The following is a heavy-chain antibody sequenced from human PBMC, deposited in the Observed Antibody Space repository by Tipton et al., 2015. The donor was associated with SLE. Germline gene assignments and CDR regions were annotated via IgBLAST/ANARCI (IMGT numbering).Heavy chain of an antibody. CDR1: GYTSTTYW. D-gene: IGHD1-26*01. J-gene: IGHJ4*02. Sequence: QSGAEVKKPGESLQISCKGSGYTSTTYWIAWVRQMSGKGLEWMGLIYPGDSDARYSPSFQGQVTISVDKSINTAYLQWSSLKASDNAIYYCARHSETYGVDYWGLGTLVTVSS. CDR2: IYPGDSDA. CDR3: ARHSETYGVDY. V-gene: IGHV5-51*01.